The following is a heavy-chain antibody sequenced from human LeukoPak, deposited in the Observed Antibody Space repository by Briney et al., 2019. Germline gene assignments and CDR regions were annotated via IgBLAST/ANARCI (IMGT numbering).Heavy chain of an antibody. CDR3: ARGPFVTIFSYFDY. D-gene: IGHD3-3*01. CDR1: GGSISSYY. CDR2: IYYSGST. Sequence: SETLSLTCTVSGGSISSYYWSWIRQPPGKGLEWIGYIYYSGSTNYNPSLKSRVTISVDTSKNQFSLKLSSVTAADTAVYYCARGPFVTIFSYFDYWGQGTLVTVSS. V-gene: IGHV4-59*01. J-gene: IGHJ4*02.